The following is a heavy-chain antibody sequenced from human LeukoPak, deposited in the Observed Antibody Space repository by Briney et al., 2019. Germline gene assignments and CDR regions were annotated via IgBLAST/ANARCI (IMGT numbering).Heavy chain of an antibody. J-gene: IGHJ3*02. CDR2: INHSGST. D-gene: IGHD1-26*01. Sequence: SETLSLTCAVYGGSFSGYYWSWIRQPPGKGLEWIGEINHSGSTNYNPSLKSRVTISVDTSKNQFSLKLSSVTAADTAVYYCAREVGATPPDAFDIWGQGTMVTVSS. CDR3: AREVGATPPDAFDI. V-gene: IGHV4-34*01. CDR1: GGSFSGYY.